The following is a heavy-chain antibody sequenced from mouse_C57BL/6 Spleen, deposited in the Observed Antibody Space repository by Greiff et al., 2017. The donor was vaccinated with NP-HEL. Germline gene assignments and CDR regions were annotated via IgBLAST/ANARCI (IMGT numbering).Heavy chain of an antibody. CDR2: IDPEDGET. D-gene: IGHD2-4*01. CDR1: GFNIKDYY. CDR3: AGIYYDYDVGYAMDY. Sequence: DVQLQESGAELVKPGASVKLSCTASGFNIKDYYMHWVKQRTEQGLEWIGRIDPEDGETKYAPKFQGKATITADTSSNTAYLQLSSLTSADTAVYYCAGIYYDYDVGYAMDYWGQGTSVTVSS. V-gene: IGHV14-2*01. J-gene: IGHJ4*01.